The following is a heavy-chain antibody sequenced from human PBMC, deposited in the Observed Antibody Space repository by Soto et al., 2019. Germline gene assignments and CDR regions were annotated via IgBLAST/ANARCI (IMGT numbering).Heavy chain of an antibody. Sequence: GGSLRLSCAASGFTFSSYAMHWVRQAPGKGLEWVAVISYDGSNKYYADSVKGRFTISRDNSKNTLYLQMNSLRAEDTAVYYCARGRYFDRPLDAFDIWGQGTMVTVSS. CDR1: GFTFSSYA. D-gene: IGHD3-9*01. CDR3: ARGRYFDRPLDAFDI. CDR2: ISYDGSNK. J-gene: IGHJ3*02. V-gene: IGHV3-30-3*01.